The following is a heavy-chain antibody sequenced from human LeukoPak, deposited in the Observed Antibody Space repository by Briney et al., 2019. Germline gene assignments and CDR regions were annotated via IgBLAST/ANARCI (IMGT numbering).Heavy chain of an antibody. J-gene: IGHJ5*02. V-gene: IGHV3-7*01. CDR3: ATRKLYYDILTGFYNHWFDP. CDR1: GFTFSSYW. Sequence: GGSLRLSCAASGFTFSSYWMSWVRQAPGKGLEWVANIQQDGSERYYVDSVKGRFTISRDNAKNSLYLQMNSLRAEDTAVYYCATRKLYYDILTGFYNHWFDPWGQGTLVTVSS. D-gene: IGHD3-9*01. CDR2: IQQDGSER.